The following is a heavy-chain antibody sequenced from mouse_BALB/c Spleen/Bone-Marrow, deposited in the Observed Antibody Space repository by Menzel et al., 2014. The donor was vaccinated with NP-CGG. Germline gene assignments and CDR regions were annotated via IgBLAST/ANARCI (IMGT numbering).Heavy chain of an antibody. J-gene: IGHJ2*01. D-gene: IGHD2-1*01. CDR3: ARFYYGNPTGYFDY. V-gene: IGHV1-9*01. CDR2: ILPGSGST. Sequence: QVQLQQPGAELVKPGASMKISCKATGYTFSSYWIEWVKQRPGHGLGWIGEILPGSGSTNYNEQFKGKATFTADASSSTAYMELSSLTSEDSAVYYCARFYYGNPTGYFDYWGQGTTLTVSS. CDR1: GYTFSSYW.